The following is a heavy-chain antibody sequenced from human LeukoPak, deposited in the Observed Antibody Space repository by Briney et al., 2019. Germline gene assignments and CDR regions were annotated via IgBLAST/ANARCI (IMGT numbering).Heavy chain of an antibody. CDR1: GGSINSYY. D-gene: IGHD3-10*01. Sequence: PSETLSLTCIVSGGSINSYYWTWIRQPPGKGLEYIGYVSYSGSTYYNPSLNSRVTISLDTSMNQFSLRLTSVTATDTAVYYCAREPNRWYGIDYWGQGTLVTVSS. CDR2: VSYSGST. V-gene: IGHV4-59*01. J-gene: IGHJ4*02. CDR3: AREPNRWYGIDY.